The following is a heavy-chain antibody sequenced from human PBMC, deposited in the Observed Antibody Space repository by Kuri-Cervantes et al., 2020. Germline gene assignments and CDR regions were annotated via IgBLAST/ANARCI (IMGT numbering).Heavy chain of an antibody. V-gene: IGHV2-5*08. CDR3: AHRILLATLAFDI. Sequence: SGPTLVQPTQPLTLTCNFSGFSLNTGGMCVTWVRPPPGKALEWLVLIYWDDDKSYSPSLKSRLTITKDTSKNQVVLTMTIMDPVDTATYYCAHRILLATLAFDIWGQGTMVTVSS. D-gene: IGHD4/OR15-4a*01. J-gene: IGHJ3*02. CDR2: IYWDDDK. CDR1: GFSLNTGGMC.